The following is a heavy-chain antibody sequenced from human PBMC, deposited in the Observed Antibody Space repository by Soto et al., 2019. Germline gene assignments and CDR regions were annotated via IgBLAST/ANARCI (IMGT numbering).Heavy chain of an antibody. V-gene: IGHV4-59*01. D-gene: IGHD3-3*01. CDR2: IYYSGST. Sequence: PSETLSLTCTVSGGSISSYYWSWIRQPPGKGLEWIGYIYYSGSTNYNPSLKSRVTISVDTSKNQFSLKLRSVTAADTAVYYCARGNDCWSGYPSYNWFDPWGQESLVPVSP. J-gene: IGHJ5*02. CDR1: GGSISSYY. CDR3: ARGNDCWSGYPSYNWFDP.